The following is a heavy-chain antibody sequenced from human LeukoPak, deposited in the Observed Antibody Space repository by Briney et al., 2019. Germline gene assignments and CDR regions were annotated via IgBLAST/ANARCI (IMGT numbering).Heavy chain of an antibody. CDR3: ARHGSGWYADFDY. J-gene: IGHJ4*02. D-gene: IGHD6-19*01. V-gene: IGHV4-59*08. CDR1: GGSINNYY. CDR2: IFYSGST. Sequence: SETLSLTCSVSGGSINNYYWSWIRQPPGKGLEWIGHIFYSGSTNYNPSLKSRVTISLDTSKNQFSLKLSSVTAADTAVYYCARHGSGWYADFDYWGQGTLVTVSS.